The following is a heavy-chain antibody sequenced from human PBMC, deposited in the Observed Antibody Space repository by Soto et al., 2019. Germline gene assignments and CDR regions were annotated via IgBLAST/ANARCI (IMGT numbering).Heavy chain of an antibody. CDR2: IKHAGSEK. Sequence: EVQLVESGGGLVQPGGSLRLSCAASGFTFSSYWMSWVRQAPGKGLEWVANIKHAGSEKYYVDSVKGRFTISRDNAKNSLYLQMNSLRAEDTAVYYCARVGEQLGPCFYYSYGMDVWGQGTTVTVSS. V-gene: IGHV3-7*03. D-gene: IGHD6-6*01. J-gene: IGHJ6*02. CDR1: GFTFSSYW. CDR3: ARVGEQLGPCFYYSYGMDV.